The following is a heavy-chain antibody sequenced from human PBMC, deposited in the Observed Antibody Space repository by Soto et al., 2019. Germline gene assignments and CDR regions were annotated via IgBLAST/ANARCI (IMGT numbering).Heavy chain of an antibody. CDR1: GFTFCSYA. Sequence: GGSLRLSCAASGFTFCSYAMSLVRQAPGKGLEWVSAISGSGGSTYYADSVKGRFTISRDNSKNTLYLQVISLRAEDTAVYYCAKDHDAFDIWGQGTMVTVSS. CDR3: AKDHDAFDI. V-gene: IGHV3-23*01. CDR2: ISGSGGST. J-gene: IGHJ3*02.